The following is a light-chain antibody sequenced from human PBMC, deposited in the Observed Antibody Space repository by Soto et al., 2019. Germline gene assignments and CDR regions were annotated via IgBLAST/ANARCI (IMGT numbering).Light chain of an antibody. J-gene: IGKJ4*01. CDR1: EPVNNN. CDR3: QQRSDWLLT. V-gene: IGKV3-11*01. CDR2: DAS. Sequence: IVLTQSPATLSLSPGERATLSCRAIEPVNNNLAWNQRKPGQAPRLLIYDASNRATGIPPRFSGSGSGTDFTLTITSLKPEDFAVYYCQQRSDWLLTFGGGTKVEIK.